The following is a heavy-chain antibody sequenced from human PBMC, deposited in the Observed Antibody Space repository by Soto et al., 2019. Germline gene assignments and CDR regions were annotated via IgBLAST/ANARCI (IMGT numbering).Heavy chain of an antibody. CDR1: GYTFTSYA. J-gene: IGHJ4*02. V-gene: IGHV1-3*01. Sequence: GPSVKVSCKASGYTFTSYAMHWVRQAPGQRLEWMGWINAGNGNTKYSQKFQGRVTITRDTAASTAYMELSSLRSEDAAVYYCARGSYNSNDVFPAYWGQGTLVTVSS. CDR2: INAGNGNT. D-gene: IGHD1-1*01. CDR3: ARGSYNSNDVFPAY.